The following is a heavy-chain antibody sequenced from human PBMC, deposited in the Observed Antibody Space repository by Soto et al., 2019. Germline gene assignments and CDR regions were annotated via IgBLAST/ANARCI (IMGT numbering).Heavy chain of an antibody. CDR1: GGLFSSYP. D-gene: IGHD3-16*02. CDR3: AGGGWGYTWLKDS. V-gene: IGHV1-69*01. J-gene: IGHJ5*02. CDR2: IIPVFQTA. Sequence: QEQLVQSGAEVKKPGSSVKVSCKASGGLFSSYPISWVRQVPGQGLEWMGGIIPVFQTAYYTQRFQGRVTITADESTKTAYRERSSRRFEDTAMYSCAGGGWGYTWLKDSWAQGALFPVPS.